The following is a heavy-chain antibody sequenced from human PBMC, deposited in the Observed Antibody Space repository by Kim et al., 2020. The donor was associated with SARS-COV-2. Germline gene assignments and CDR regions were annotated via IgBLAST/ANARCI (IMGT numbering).Heavy chain of an antibody. V-gene: IGHV1-69*06. D-gene: IGHD3-22*01. CDR1: GGTFSSYA. CDR3: ARTTYYYDSSGYSLRGFDY. J-gene: IGHJ4*02. Sequence: SVKVSCKASGGTFSSYAISWVRQAPGQGLEWMGGIIPIFGTANYAQKFQGRVTITADKSTSTAYMELSSLRSEDTAVYYCARTTYYYDSSGYSLRGFDYWGQGTLVTVSS. CDR2: IIPIFGTA.